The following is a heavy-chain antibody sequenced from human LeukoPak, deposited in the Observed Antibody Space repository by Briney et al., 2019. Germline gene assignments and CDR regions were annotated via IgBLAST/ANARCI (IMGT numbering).Heavy chain of an antibody. V-gene: IGHV3-30*02. J-gene: IGHJ4*02. D-gene: IGHD3-10*01. CDR3: AKDRYGPGIYPSYLDY. Sequence: PGGSLRLSCAASGFTFSSCGMHWVRQAPGRGLEWVAFIRYHGSDKYYADSVKGRFTISRDNSENTLYLQMNSLRAEDTAVYYCAKDRYGPGIYPSYLDYWGQEPRVTVPS. CDR2: IRYHGSDK. CDR1: GFTFSSCG.